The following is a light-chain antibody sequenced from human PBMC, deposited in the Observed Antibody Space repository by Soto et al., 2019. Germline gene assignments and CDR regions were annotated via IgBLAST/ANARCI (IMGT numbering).Light chain of an antibody. CDR1: QSVLYSSNNKNY. Sequence: DIVMTQSPDSLPVSLGERATINCKSSQSVLYSSNNKNYLAWYQQKPGQPPKLLIYWASTLESGVPDRFSGSGSGTDLTLAISSLQAEDVAVYYCQQYYSTPRTFGQGTKLEIK. J-gene: IGKJ2*01. CDR2: WAS. V-gene: IGKV4-1*01. CDR3: QQYYSTPRT.